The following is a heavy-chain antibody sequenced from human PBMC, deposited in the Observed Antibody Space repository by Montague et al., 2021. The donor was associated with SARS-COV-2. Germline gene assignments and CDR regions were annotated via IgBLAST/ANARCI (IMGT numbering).Heavy chain of an antibody. J-gene: IGHJ4*02. CDR3: ARDNHQRLTIFGLVRGGNFFDC. Sequence: SLRLSCAASGVSFSSYEMNWVRQAPGKGLEWVSYISNSGSTIYYADSVKGRFTISRDNAKNSLYLQMNSLRAEDMAVYYCARDNHQRLTIFGLVRGGNFFDCWGQGTLVTVSS. V-gene: IGHV3-48*03. D-gene: IGHD3-3*01. CDR1: GVSFSSYE. CDR2: ISNSGSTI.